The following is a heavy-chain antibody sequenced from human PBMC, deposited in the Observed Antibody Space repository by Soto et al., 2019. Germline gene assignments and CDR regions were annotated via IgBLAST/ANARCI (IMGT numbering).Heavy chain of an antibody. CDR3: ARDTGATVAGTFDY. Sequence: EVQLVEAGGGLVQPGGSLRLSCAASGFLFDNFWMTWVRQAPGKGLEWVANIKQDGSETYYVDSVKGRFIISRDNAKSSLYLQMNILGAEDTAVYYCARDTGATVAGTFDYWGQGSLVSVSP. J-gene: IGHJ4*02. D-gene: IGHD6-19*01. CDR2: IKQDGSET. V-gene: IGHV3-7*01. CDR1: GFLFDNFW.